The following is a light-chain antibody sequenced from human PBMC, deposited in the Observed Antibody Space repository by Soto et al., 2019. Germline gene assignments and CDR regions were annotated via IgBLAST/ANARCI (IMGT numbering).Light chain of an antibody. CDR3: SSYTSNSTRV. CDR2: DVS. Sequence: QSALTQPASVSGSPGQSITMSCTGTSRDIGGYNYVSWYQQHPGKAPKLMIYDVSNRPSGVSNRFSGSKSGNTASLTISGLQAEDEADYSCSSYTSNSTRVFGGGTKLTVL. J-gene: IGLJ3*02. CDR1: SRDIGGYNY. V-gene: IGLV2-14*03.